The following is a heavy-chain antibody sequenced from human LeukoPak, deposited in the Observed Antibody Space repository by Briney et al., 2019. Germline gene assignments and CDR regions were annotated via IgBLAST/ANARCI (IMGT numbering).Heavy chain of an antibody. J-gene: IGHJ4*02. V-gene: IGHV3-23*01. CDR2: ISGSGGST. CDR1: GFTFSSYA. Sequence: GGSLRLSCAASGFTFSSYAMSWVRQAPGKRLEWVSAISGSGGSTYYADSVKGRFTISRDNSKNTLYLQMNSLRAEDTAVYYCAKRDYYDSSGSFDYWGQGTLVTVSS. D-gene: IGHD3-22*01. CDR3: AKRDYYDSSGSFDY.